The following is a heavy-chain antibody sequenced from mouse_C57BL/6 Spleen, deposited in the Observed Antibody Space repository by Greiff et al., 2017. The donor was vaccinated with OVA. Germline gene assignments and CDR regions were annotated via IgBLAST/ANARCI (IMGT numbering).Heavy chain of an antibody. CDR3: ARVYYYGSSHWYCDV. J-gene: IGHJ1*03. CDR1: GYTFTSYG. Sequence: VQLQQSGAELARPGASVKLSCKASGYTFTSYGISWVKQRTGQGLEWIGEIYPRSGNTYYNEKFKGKATLTADKSSSTAYMELRSLTSEDAAVYFCARVYYYGSSHWYCDVWGTGTTVTVSS. CDR2: IYPRSGNT. D-gene: IGHD1-1*01. V-gene: IGHV1-81*01.